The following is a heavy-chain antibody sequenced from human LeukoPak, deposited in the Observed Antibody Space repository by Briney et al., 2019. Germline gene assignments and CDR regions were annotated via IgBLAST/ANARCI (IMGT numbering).Heavy chain of an antibody. V-gene: IGHV3-21*01. CDR3: ARENLVGARTPWAFDI. CDR2: ISSGSSYI. D-gene: IGHD1-26*01. J-gene: IGHJ3*02. Sequence: GGSLRLSCAASGFTFSSYSVNWVRQAPGKGLEWVSSISSGSSYIYYADSVKGRFTISRDNAKNSLYLQMNSLRAEDTAVYYCARENLVGARTPWAFDIWGQGTMVTVSS. CDR1: GFTFSSYS.